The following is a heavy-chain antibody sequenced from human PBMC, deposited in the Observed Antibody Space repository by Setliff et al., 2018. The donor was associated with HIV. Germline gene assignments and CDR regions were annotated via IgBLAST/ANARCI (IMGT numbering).Heavy chain of an antibody. J-gene: IGHJ5*02. V-gene: IGHV4-61*09. CDR3: ARAKTIGVSAVFFDP. Sequence: SETLSLTCTVSGGSMNSDSYSWTWLRQPAGKGPELIGHVYVGGSVIYNPSLASRVTISMVLSKNQFSLDLSSVTAADTAKYYCARAKTIGVSAVFFDPWGQGRPVTVSS. D-gene: IGHD3-3*01. CDR1: GGSMNSDSYS. CDR2: VYVGGSV.